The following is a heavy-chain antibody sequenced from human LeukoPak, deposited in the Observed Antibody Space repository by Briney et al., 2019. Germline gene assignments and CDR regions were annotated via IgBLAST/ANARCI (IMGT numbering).Heavy chain of an antibody. CDR2: IKSKTDGVTT. Sequence: PGGSLRLSCAASVFTFSNAWLRWLRQAPGQGRDWVGRIKSKTDGVTTDYAAPVKGRFTISRDDSKNTLYLQMNSLKTEDTAVYYCTTGMVRGVKSSDYWGQGTLVTVSS. CDR3: TTGMVRGVKSSDY. D-gene: IGHD3-10*01. J-gene: IGHJ4*02. V-gene: IGHV3-15*01. CDR1: VFTFSNAW.